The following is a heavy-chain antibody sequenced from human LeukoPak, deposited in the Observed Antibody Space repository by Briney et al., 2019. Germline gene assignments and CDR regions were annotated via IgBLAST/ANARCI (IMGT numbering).Heavy chain of an antibody. CDR3: ARGPRYGYYGFWSGSNNWFDP. CDR2: MNPNSGNT. CDR1: GYTFTSYD. D-gene: IGHD3-3*01. V-gene: IGHV1-8*01. J-gene: IGHJ5*02. Sequence: GASVKVSCKASGYTFTSYDINWVRQATGQGLEWMGWMNPNSGNTGYAQKFQGRVTMTRNTSISTAYMELGSLRSEDTAVYYCARGPRYGYYGFWSGSNNWFDPWGQGTLVTVSS.